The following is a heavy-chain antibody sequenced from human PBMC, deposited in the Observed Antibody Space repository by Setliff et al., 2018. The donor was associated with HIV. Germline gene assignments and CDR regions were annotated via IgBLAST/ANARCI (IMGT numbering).Heavy chain of an antibody. CDR2: FDPEDGDT. CDR1: GYTLSELT. D-gene: IGHD6-19*01. V-gene: IGHV1-24*01. Sequence: ASVKVSCKVSGYTLSELTMHWVRQAPGKGLEWMGRFDPEDGDTLYAQRLQGRVIMTEDSSTDTAYMELSSLTSDDTAVYYCATAKEHWLSEGGFDYWGQGTLVTVSS. J-gene: IGHJ4*02. CDR3: ATAKEHWLSEGGFDY.